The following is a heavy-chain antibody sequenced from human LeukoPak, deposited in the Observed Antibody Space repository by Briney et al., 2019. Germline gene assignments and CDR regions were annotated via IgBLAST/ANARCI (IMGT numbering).Heavy chain of an antibody. CDR2: IYPGDSDT. CDR1: GYRFTNYW. Sequence: GESLKISCKGSGYRFTNYWIGWLRQMPGKRLEWMGIIYPGDSDTRYSPSFQGHVTISADKSITTAYLQWSSLKASDTAMYYCARQEVGGAAHYGMDVWGQGTTVTVSS. J-gene: IGHJ6*02. V-gene: IGHV5-51*01. D-gene: IGHD6-6*01. CDR3: ARQEVGGAAHYGMDV.